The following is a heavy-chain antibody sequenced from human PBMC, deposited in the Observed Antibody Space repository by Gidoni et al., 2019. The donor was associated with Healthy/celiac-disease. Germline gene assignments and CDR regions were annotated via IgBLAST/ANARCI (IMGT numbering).Heavy chain of an antibody. CDR2: LWYDGSNK. D-gene: IGHD6-6*01. V-gene: IGHV3-33*01. J-gene: IGHJ4*02. CDR3: ARDGPNTLIAARLHQDFDY. CDR1: GFTFSSDG. Sequence: QVQLVESGGGVVQPGRSLRLYCAAYGFTFSSDGMPWVRQAPCKGLEWVAVLWYDGSNKYYAASVKGLFTISRDNSKNTLYLQINSLIAVDTAVYYCARDGPNTLIAARLHQDFDYWGQGTLVTVSS.